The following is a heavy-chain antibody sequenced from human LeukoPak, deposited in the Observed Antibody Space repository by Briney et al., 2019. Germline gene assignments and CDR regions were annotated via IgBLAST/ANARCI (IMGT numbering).Heavy chain of an antibody. CDR3: TRALHTAMVTTGDAFDL. Sequence: GGSLRLSCVANEFTINAYRMHWVRQVQGKGLVWVSGIKNDGITSYYADSVRGRFTISRDNAKNTLSLQMDSLTLEDTAVYYCTRALHTAMVTTGDAFDLWGQGTLVTVSS. CDR1: EFTINAYR. J-gene: IGHJ3*01. V-gene: IGHV3-74*01. D-gene: IGHD5-18*01. CDR2: IKNDGITS.